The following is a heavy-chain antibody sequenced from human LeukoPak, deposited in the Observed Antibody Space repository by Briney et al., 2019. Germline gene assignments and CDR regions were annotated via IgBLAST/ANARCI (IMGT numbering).Heavy chain of an antibody. V-gene: IGHV3-30*18. D-gene: IGHD3-9*01. Sequence: TGRSLRLSCAASGFTFSSYGMHWVRQAPGKGLEWVAVISYDGSNKYYADSVKGRFTISRDNSKNTLYLQMNSPRAEDTAVYYCAKGGGDWLFSTSDYWGQGTLVTVSS. CDR2: ISYDGSNK. CDR3: AKGGGDWLFSTSDY. CDR1: GFTFSSYG. J-gene: IGHJ4*02.